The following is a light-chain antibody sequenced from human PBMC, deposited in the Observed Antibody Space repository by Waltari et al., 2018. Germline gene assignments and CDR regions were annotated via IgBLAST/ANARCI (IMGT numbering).Light chain of an antibody. CDR1: QIISRA. V-gene: IGKV3-20*01. CDR3: QHYVRLPVT. CDR2: DVS. Sequence: EIMLTQSPGTLSLSPGERATLSCRASQIISRALAWYQHKPGQAPRLLIYDVSTRASGIPDRLSGSGSGTDFSLTISRLEPEDFAVYYCQHYVRLPVTFGQGTKLEFK. J-gene: IGKJ1*01.